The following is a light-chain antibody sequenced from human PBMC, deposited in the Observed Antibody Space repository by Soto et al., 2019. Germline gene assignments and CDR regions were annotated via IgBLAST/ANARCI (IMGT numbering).Light chain of an antibody. CDR3: QQSYSTPRT. Sequence: DIHMTHSPSSLSASVGDRVTITCRASQSISSYLNWYQQKPGKAPKLLIYAASSLQSGVPSRFSGSGSGTDFTLTISSLQPEDFATYYCQQSYSTPRTFGQGTKVDIK. CDR2: AAS. J-gene: IGKJ1*01. CDR1: QSISSY. V-gene: IGKV1-39*01.